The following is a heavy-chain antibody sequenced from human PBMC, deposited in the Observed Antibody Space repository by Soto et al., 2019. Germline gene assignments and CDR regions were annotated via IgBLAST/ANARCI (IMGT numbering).Heavy chain of an antibody. CDR2: ISGSGGST. CDR3: AKDVTLGADLRNRGVPH. CDR1: GFTFSSYA. D-gene: IGHD3-16*01. J-gene: IGHJ4*02. Sequence: GGSLRLSCAASGFTFSSYAMSWVRQAPGKGLEWVSAISGSGGSTYYADSVKGRFTISRDNSKNTLYLQMNSLRAEDTAVYYCAKDVTLGADLRNRGVPHWGQGTLVTVSS. V-gene: IGHV3-23*01.